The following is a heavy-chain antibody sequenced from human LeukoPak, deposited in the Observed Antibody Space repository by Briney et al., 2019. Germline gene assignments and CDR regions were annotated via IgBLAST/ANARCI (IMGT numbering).Heavy chain of an antibody. CDR3: ARHRGYSYGPDY. CDR2: IYYSGST. CDR1: GGSISSYY. V-gene: IGHV4-59*08. J-gene: IGHJ4*02. Sequence: SETLSLTCTVSGGSISSYYWSWIRRPPGKGLEWIGYIYYSGSTNYNPSLKSRVTISVDTSKNQFSLKLSSVTAADTAVYYCARHRGYSYGPDYWGQGTLVTVSS. D-gene: IGHD5-18*01.